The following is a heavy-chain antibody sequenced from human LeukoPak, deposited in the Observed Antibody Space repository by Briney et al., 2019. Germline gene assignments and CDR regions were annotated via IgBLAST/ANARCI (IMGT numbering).Heavy chain of an antibody. V-gene: IGHV4-59*12. CDR3: ARESRRSYCNEY. D-gene: IGHD3-10*01. CDR2: TYYSGST. J-gene: IGHJ4*02. CDR1: GGSMSNYY. Sequence: TSSETLSLTCTVSGGSMSNYYWSWIRQPPGKGLEWITYTYYSGSTNYNPSLKSRVTMSVDTSKNQFSLKLSSVTAADTAVYYCARESRRSYCNEYWGQGTLVTVSS.